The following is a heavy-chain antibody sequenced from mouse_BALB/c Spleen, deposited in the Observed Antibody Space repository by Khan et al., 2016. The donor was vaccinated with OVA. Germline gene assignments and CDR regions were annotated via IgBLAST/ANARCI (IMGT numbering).Heavy chain of an antibody. CDR2: ISYSGST. Sequence: QLVESGPGLVKPSQSLSLTCTVTGYSITSDYAWNWIRQFPGNKLEWMGYISYSGSTNYNPALKSRISITRDTSKNQFFLQLNSVTTEDTATYYCARDGSRYNYAMDYWGQGTSVTVSS. CDR3: ARDGSRYNYAMDY. D-gene: IGHD2-3*01. J-gene: IGHJ4*01. V-gene: IGHV3-2*02. CDR1: GYSITSDYA.